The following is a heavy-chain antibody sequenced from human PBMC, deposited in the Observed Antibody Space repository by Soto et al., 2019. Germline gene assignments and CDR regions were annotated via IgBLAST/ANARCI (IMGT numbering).Heavy chain of an antibody. V-gene: IGHV3-23*01. CDR1: GFTFSSYA. D-gene: IGHD6-13*01. Sequence: HPGGSLRLSCVASGFTFSSYAMSWVRQAPGKGLEWIAALSVRGGSAYYADSVEGRFAISRDNSKNTLYLQMNSLRAEDTAVYYCAKEEQLGPLFGYWSQGTLVTLSS. J-gene: IGHJ4*02. CDR3: AKEEQLGPLFGY. CDR2: LSVRGGSA.